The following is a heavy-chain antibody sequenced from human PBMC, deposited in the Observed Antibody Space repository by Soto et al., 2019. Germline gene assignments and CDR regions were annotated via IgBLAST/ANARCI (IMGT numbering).Heavy chain of an antibody. CDR2: INPNSGGT. V-gene: IGHV1-2*02. D-gene: IGHD5-18*01. J-gene: IGHJ4*02. Sequence: ASVKVSCKASGYTFTGYYMHWVRQAPGQGLEWMGWINPNSGGTNYAQKFQGRVTMTRDTSISTAYMELSRLRSDDTAVYYCARVENSYEVMGFDYWGQGTLVTVSS. CDR3: ARVENSYEVMGFDY. CDR1: GYTFTGYY.